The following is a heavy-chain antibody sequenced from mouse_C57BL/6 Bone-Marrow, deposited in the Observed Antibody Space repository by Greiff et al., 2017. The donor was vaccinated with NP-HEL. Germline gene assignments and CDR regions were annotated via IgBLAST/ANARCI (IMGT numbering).Heavy chain of an antibody. Sequence: VHVKQSGTVLARPGASVKMSCKTSGYTFTSYWMHWVKQRPGQGLEWIGAIYPGNSDTSYNQKFKGKAKLTAVTSASTAYMELSSLTNEDSAVYYCTTFSFGVWFAYWGQGTLVTVSA. V-gene: IGHV1-5*01. CDR2: IYPGNSDT. CDR3: TTFSFGVWFAY. J-gene: IGHJ3*01. CDR1: GYTFTSYW.